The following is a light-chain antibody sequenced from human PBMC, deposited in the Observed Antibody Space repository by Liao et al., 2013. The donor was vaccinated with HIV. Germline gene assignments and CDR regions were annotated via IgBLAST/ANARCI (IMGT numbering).Light chain of an antibody. CDR2: YDR. J-gene: IGLJ3*02. CDR3: QVWDSRNSRWM. CDR1: VIGTKS. V-gene: IGLV3-21*04. Sequence: SYVLTQPSSVSVAPGKTATMTCGGEVIGTKSVNWYRHKPGQAPVMVIFYDRDRPSGIPDRFSGSRSGNTATLSISRAEAGDEADYYCQVWDSRNSRWMFGGGTKVTVL.